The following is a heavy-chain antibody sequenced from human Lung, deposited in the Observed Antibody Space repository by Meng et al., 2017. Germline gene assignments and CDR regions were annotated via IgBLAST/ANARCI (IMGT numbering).Heavy chain of an antibody. D-gene: IGHD2-2*01. CDR2: TSTYNSNR. V-gene: IGHV1-18*01. CDR3: ARGRHCSSTTCYLSDS. Sequence: QVLLVQSGPEVRKPGAAVKVSCQASGYSFTNNGINWVRQAPGKGLEWMGWTSTYNSNRNYAQSLQGRVTMTTDTSTTTAYMELRRLTVEDTAVYYCARGRHCSSTTCYLSDSWGQGTLVTVSS. CDR1: GYSFTNNG. J-gene: IGHJ4*02.